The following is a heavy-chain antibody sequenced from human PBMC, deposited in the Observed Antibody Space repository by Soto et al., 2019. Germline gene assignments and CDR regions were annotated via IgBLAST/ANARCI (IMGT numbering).Heavy chain of an antibody. CDR2: IHYSGST. Sequence: SETLSLTCSFPDSSINSYYWSWIRSPPGKGWEWIGYIHYSGSTNYNPSLKSRVTISVDTSKNQFSLKLSSVTAADTAVYYCARQLGYSYGYAFDYWGQGTLVTVS. V-gene: IGHV4-59*08. CDR3: ARQLGYSYGYAFDY. CDR1: DSSINSYY. D-gene: IGHD5-18*01. J-gene: IGHJ4*02.